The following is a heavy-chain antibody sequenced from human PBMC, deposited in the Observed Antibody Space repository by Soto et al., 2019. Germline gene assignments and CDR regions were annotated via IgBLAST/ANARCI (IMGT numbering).Heavy chain of an antibody. V-gene: IGHV1-3*01. D-gene: IGHD2-2*01. Sequence: QVQLVQSGAEVKKPGASVKVSCKASGYTFTSYAMHWVRQAPGQRLEWMGWINAGNGNTKYSQKFQGRVTMTRDTSASTAYMELSSLRSEDTAVYYCARAHVVVVPAAMSGWGQGTLVTVSS. J-gene: IGHJ4*02. CDR2: INAGNGNT. CDR1: GYTFTSYA. CDR3: ARAHVVVVPAAMSG.